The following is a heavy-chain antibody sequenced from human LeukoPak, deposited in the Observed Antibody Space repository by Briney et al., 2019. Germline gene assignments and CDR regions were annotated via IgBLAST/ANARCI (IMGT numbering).Heavy chain of an antibody. Sequence: SQTLSLTCTVSGGSISSGGYYWSWIRQHPGKGLEWIGYIYYSGSTNYNPSLKSRVTISVDTSKNQFSLKLSSVTAADTAVYYCARDLGFWSGYYSSGMDVWGQGTTVTVSS. D-gene: IGHD3-3*01. V-gene: IGHV4-31*03. CDR2: IYYSGST. CDR1: GGSISSGGYY. CDR3: ARDLGFWSGYYSSGMDV. J-gene: IGHJ6*02.